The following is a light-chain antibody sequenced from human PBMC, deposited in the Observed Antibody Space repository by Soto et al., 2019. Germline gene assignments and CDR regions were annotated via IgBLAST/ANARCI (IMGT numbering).Light chain of an antibody. CDR1: SSDVGAYNY. V-gene: IGLV2-8*01. J-gene: IGLJ2*01. CDR2: AVN. Sequence: QSAVTQPPSASGSPGQSVTISCTGTSSDVGAYNYVSWYQQEPGKAPKLMIYAVNKRPSGVPDRFSGSKSGNTASLTVSGLRAADEADYFCSSYAGGNNIMVFGGGTKLTVL. CDR3: SSYAGGNNIMV.